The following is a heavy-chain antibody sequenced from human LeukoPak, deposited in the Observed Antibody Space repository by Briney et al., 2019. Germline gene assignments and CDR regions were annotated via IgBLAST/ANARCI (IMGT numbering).Heavy chain of an antibody. V-gene: IGHV2-70*04. J-gene: IGHJ4*02. Sequence: SGPTLVNPTQTLTLTCTFSGFSLSTSGMRVSWIRQPPGKALEWLARIDWDDDKFYSTSLKTRLTISKDTSKNQVVLTMTNMDPVDTATYYCARTLDYGGNTGFDYWGQGTLVTVSS. CDR2: IDWDDDK. CDR3: ARTLDYGGNTGFDY. CDR1: GFSLSTSGMR. D-gene: IGHD4-23*01.